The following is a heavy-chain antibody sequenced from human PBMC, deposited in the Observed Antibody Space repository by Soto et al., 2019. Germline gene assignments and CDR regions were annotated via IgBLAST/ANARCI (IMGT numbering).Heavy chain of an antibody. CDR2: IVPLSGTA. Sequence: QVQLVQSGAEVRKPGSSVKVSCQASGGTFNIFAFSWVRQAPGQGLQFVGGIVPLSGTAKSAQEFQDRVTFTADESTSTIYMELRSLQSDDTAIFYCASGVAVDRFEFRGQGTLVTVSS. V-gene: IGHV1-69*01. J-gene: IGHJ1*01. CDR3: ASGVAVDRFEF. D-gene: IGHD2-15*01. CDR1: GGTFNIFA.